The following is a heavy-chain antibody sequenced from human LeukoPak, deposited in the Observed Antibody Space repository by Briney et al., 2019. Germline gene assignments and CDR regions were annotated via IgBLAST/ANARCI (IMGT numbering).Heavy chain of an antibody. D-gene: IGHD1-26*01. V-gene: IGHV4-59*08. J-gene: IGHJ4*02. CDR2: IYYSGST. Sequence: SETLSLTCTVSGGSISSYYWSWIRQPPGKGLEWIGYIYYSGSTNYNPSLKSRVTISVDTSKNQFSLKLSSVTAADTAVYYCAXHLLGAPLHWGQGTLVTVSX. CDR3: AXHLLGAPLH. CDR1: GGSISSYY.